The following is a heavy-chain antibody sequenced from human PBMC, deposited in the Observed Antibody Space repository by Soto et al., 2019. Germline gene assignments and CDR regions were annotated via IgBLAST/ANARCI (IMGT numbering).Heavy chain of an antibody. Sequence: PGGSLRLSCVASGFTFWGDWMSWVRQAPGKGLEWVANIKQDGSAKQYLDSVRGRFTISRDNSKNSVYLQMNSLRAEDTALYYCARDVYGGFSYGPGDNWGQGTLVTVSS. J-gene: IGHJ4*02. D-gene: IGHD2-15*01. V-gene: IGHV3-7*01. CDR2: IKQDGSAK. CDR3: ARDVYGGFSYGPGDN. CDR1: GFTFWGDW.